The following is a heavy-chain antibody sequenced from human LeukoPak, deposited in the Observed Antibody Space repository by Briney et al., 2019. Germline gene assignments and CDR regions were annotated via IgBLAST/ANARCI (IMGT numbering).Heavy chain of an antibody. CDR2: INTDTGNP. CDR1: GYTFTTFA. J-gene: IGHJ6*02. Sequence: ASVKVSCKASGYTFTTFAVNWVRQAPGQGLEWMGWINTDTGNPTYAQGFTGRFVFSLDTSVSTAYLQISSLKAEDTAVYYCAREGRDPDYYGMDVWGQGTTVTVSS. V-gene: IGHV7-4-1*02. CDR3: AREGRDPDYYGMDV.